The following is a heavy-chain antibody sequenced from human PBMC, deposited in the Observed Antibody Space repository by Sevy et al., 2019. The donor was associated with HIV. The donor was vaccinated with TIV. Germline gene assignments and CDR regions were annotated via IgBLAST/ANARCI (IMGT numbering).Heavy chain of an antibody. CDR3: ATEPGGTIFGVVIPNPLFYYGMDV. CDR1: GFTFSSYG. J-gene: IGHJ6*02. CDR2: IWYDGSNK. V-gene: IGHV3-33*01. D-gene: IGHD3-3*01. Sequence: GESLKISCAASGFTFSSYGMHWVRQAPGKGLEWVAVIWYDGSNKYYADSVKGRFTISRDNSKNTLYLQMNSLRAEDTAVYYCATEPGGTIFGVVIPNPLFYYGMDVWGQGTTVTVSS.